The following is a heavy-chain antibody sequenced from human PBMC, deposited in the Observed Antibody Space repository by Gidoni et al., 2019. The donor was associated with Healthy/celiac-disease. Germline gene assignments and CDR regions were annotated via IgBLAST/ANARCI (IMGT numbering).Heavy chain of an antibody. CDR3: ARDGLYGSGTLGY. CDR1: GFTVSSNY. Sequence: EVQLLESGGGFIQPGGSLRLSCAASGFTVSSNYMSWVRQDPGKGLEWVSVFYSGGSTYYADSVKGRFTISRDNSKNTLYLQMNSLRAEDTAVYYCARDGLYGSGTLGYWGQGTLVTVSS. D-gene: IGHD3-10*01. J-gene: IGHJ4*02. V-gene: IGHV3-53*01. CDR2: FYSGGST.